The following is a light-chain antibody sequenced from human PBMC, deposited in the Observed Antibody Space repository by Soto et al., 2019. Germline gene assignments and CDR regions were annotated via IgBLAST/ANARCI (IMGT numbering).Light chain of an antibody. V-gene: IGLV2-8*01. CDR3: SSYEGSNNVV. CDR1: SSDVGGYNY. J-gene: IGLJ2*01. Sequence: QSALTQPPSASGSPGQSVTISCTGTSSDVGGYNYVSWYQQHPGKAPKLIIYEVSKWPSGVPDRFSGSKSGNTASLTVSGLQAEDEAVYYCSSYEGSNNVVFGGGTQLTVL. CDR2: EVS.